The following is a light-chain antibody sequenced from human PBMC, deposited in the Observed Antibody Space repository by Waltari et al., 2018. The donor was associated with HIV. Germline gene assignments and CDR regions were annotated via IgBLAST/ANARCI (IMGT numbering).Light chain of an antibody. CDR2: DVT. Sequence: QSALTQPASVSGSPGQSITISCIGSSSDVGAYDYVSWYQHHPGKAPKLLIYDVTHLPSGISARFSGSKSGNTASLTISGLQADDEADYYCGSYTTPSTLGVFGGGTKLTVL. V-gene: IGLV2-14*03. CDR3: GSYTTPSTLGV. J-gene: IGLJ2*01. CDR1: SSDVGAYDY.